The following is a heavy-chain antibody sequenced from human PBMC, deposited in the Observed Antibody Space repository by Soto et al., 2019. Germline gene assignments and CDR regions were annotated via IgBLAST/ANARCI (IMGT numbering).Heavy chain of an antibody. CDR1: GYSFSTYW. CDR3: GRIAPSTSFIDF. V-gene: IGHV5-51*01. J-gene: IGHJ4*02. D-gene: IGHD2-2*01. Sequence: GESLKISCKVSGYSFSTYWIGWVRQKPGKGLEWMGIIYPLDSYTRYSPSFQGQFTMSVDKSTTTAYLQWSSLKASDSAMYYCGRIAPSTSFIDFWGQGTLVTVSS. CDR2: IYPLDSYT.